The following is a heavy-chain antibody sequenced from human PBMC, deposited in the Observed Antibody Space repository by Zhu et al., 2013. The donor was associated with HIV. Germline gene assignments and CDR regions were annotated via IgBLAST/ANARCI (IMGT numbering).Heavy chain of an antibody. CDR3: ARDLRLTAFNYPDGRNYYYAFDI. CDR2: INPNSGGT. CDR1: GYTFSGYY. D-gene: IGHD3-22*01. Sequence: QVQLVQSGAEVKKPGASVKVSCKASGYTFSGYYMHWVRQAPGQGLEWMGWINPNSGGTKYAQKFQGRVTMTRDTSIRTGYMELSGLRSDDTAVYFCARDLRLTAFNYPDGRNYYYAFDIWGQGTMVTVSS. V-gene: IGHV1-2*02. J-gene: IGHJ3*02.